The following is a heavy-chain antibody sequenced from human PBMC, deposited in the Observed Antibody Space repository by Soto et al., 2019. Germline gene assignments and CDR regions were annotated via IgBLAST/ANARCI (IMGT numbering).Heavy chain of an antibody. Sequence: GGSLRLSCTASGFTFSSDAMTWVLQAPGKGLEWVSGLSGSGGSIYYADSVKGRFTISRDNSKNTVYLQMNSLRGEDTAVYYCAKSIAAEYYYYGVEVWGQGTTVTVSS. D-gene: IGHD6-13*01. J-gene: IGHJ6*01. V-gene: IGHV3-23*01. CDR2: LSGSGGSI. CDR1: GFTFSSDA. CDR3: AKSIAAEYYYYGVEV.